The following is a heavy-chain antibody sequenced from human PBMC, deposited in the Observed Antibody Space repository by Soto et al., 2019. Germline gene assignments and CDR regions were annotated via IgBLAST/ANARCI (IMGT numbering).Heavy chain of an antibody. D-gene: IGHD6-6*01. CDR1: GFTFSSYG. V-gene: IGHV3-30*18. Sequence: GGSLRLSCAASGFTFSSYGMHWVRQAPGKGLEWVAVISYDGSNKYYADSVKGRFTISRDNSKNTLYLQMNSLRAEDTAVYYCAKEYSSSSGYYYYYMDVWGKGTTVTVSS. J-gene: IGHJ6*03. CDR2: ISYDGSNK. CDR3: AKEYSSSSGYYYYYMDV.